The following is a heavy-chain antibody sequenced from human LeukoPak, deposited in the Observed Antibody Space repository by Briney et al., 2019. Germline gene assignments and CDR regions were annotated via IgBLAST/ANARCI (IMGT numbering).Heavy chain of an antibody. V-gene: IGHV4-34*01. CDR1: GGSFSGYC. Sequence: SETLSLTCAVYGGSFSGYCWSWIRQPPGKGLEWIGEINPSGSTNYNPSLKSRVTISVDTSKNQFSLKLRSVTAGDTAIYYCARGFKGNAQVWFDPWGQGTLVTVSS. CDR2: INPSGST. D-gene: IGHD4-23*01. J-gene: IGHJ5*02. CDR3: ARGFKGNAQVWFDP.